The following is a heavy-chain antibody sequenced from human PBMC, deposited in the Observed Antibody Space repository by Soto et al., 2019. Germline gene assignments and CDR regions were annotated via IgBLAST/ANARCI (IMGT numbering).Heavy chain of an antibody. Sequence: EVQLLEPGGGLVQPGESLRLSCAASGFTFSSYAMSWVRQAPGKGLEWVPVISGSDDSTYYADCVKGRFTMSRDNSKNPVYLQMNSLRAEDTAVYYCAKRGSSSTFDYWGQGTRVTVSS. CDR2: ISGSDDST. J-gene: IGHJ4*02. D-gene: IGHD6-6*01. CDR3: AKRGSSSTFDY. V-gene: IGHV3-23*01. CDR1: GFTFSSYA.